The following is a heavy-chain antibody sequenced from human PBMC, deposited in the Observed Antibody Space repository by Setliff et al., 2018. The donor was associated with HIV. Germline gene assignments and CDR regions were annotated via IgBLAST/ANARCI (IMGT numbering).Heavy chain of an antibody. Sequence: ASVKVSCKASGHSFTYFFLYWVRQAPGQRLEWMGWINVGHGRTKYSQKFQDRVTFTRDASASTAYMDLSSLISEDTAVYYCAGFSGSNSDYYPFDIWGQGTMVTVS. CDR1: GHSFTYFF. J-gene: IGHJ3*02. CDR2: INVGHGRT. V-gene: IGHV1-3*01. D-gene: IGHD4-4*01. CDR3: AGFSGSNSDYYPFDI.